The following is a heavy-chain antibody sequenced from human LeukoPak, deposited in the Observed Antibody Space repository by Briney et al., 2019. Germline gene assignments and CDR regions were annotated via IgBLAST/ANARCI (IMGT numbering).Heavy chain of an antibody. J-gene: IGHJ4*02. CDR3: ARGSIQWELLRDVGYFDY. CDR2: INPNSGGT. Sequence: GASVKVSCKASGYTFTGYYMHWVRQAPGQGLEWMGWINPNSGGTNYAQKFQGRVTMTRDTSISTAYMELSRLRSDDTAVYYCARGSIQWELLRDVGYFDYWGQGTLVTVSS. D-gene: IGHD1-26*01. V-gene: IGHV1-2*02. CDR1: GYTFTGYY.